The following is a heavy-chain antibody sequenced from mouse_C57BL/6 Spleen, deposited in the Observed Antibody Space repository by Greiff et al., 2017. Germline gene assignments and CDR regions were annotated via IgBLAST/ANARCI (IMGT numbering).Heavy chain of an antibody. V-gene: IGHV1-54*01. CDR2: INPGSGGT. J-gene: IGHJ2*01. CDR1: GYAFTNYL. Sequence: QVQLQQSGAELVRPGTSVKVSCKASGYAFTNYLIEWEKQRPGQGLEWIGVINPGSGGTNYNEKFKGKATLTADKSSSTAYMQLSSLTSEDSAVYFCARGTTMITYFDYWGQGTTLTVSS. CDR3: ARGTTMITYFDY. D-gene: IGHD2-4*01.